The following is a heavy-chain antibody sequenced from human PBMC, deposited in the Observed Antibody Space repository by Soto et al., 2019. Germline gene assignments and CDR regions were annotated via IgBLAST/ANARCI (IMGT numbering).Heavy chain of an antibody. CDR1: GYTFTSYD. CDR3: ARGHCYDSSDRFDP. Sequence: AAVKVSCKASGYTFTSYDINWVRQATGQGLEWMGWMNPNSGNTGYAQKFQGRVTMTRNTSISTAYMELSSLRSEDTAVYYCARGHCYDSSDRFDPWGQGTLVTVSS. V-gene: IGHV1-8*01. J-gene: IGHJ5*02. CDR2: MNPNSGNT. D-gene: IGHD3-22*01.